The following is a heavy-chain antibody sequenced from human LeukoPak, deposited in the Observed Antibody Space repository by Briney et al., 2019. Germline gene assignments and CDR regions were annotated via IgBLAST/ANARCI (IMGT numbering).Heavy chain of an antibody. Sequence: SETLSLTCTVSGGSFSNYYWSWIRQPPAKELEWIGYIYSNGNTNYNPSLMSRVTMSVDTSKNQFSLRIRSVTAAGTAIYYCARQRALYSSSDFWGQGTLVTVSS. V-gene: IGHV4-59*08. CDR3: ARQRALYSSSDF. CDR1: GGSFSNYY. D-gene: IGHD6-6*01. J-gene: IGHJ4*02. CDR2: IYSNGNT.